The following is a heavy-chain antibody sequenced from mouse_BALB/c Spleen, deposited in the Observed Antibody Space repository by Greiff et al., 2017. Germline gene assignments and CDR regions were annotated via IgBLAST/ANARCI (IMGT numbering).Heavy chain of an antibody. D-gene: IGHD1-1*01. CDR1: GDSITSGY. J-gene: IGHJ3*01. CDR3: AKEEIYYYGSRDFWFAY. Sequence: EVQVVESGPSLVKPSQTLSLTCSVTGDSITSGYWNWIRKFPGNKLEYMGYISYSGSTYYNPSLKSRISITRDTSKNQYYLQLNSVTTEDTATYYCAKEEIYYYGSRDFWFAYWGQGTLVTVSA. V-gene: IGHV3-8*02. CDR2: ISYSGST.